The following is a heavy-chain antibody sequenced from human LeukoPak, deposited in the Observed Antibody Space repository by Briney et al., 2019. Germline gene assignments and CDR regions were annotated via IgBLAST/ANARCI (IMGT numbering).Heavy chain of an antibody. J-gene: IGHJ4*02. Sequence: GSVKVSCKASGYTFTGYYIHWVRQAPGQGLEWMGWINPNSGGTNSAQKFQGRVTMTRDTSISTAYMELSRLRSDDTAMYYCATMGTPGFDYWGQGTLVTVPS. V-gene: IGHV1-2*02. CDR3: ATMGTPGFDY. CDR1: GYTFTGYY. CDR2: INPNSGGT. D-gene: IGHD1-14*01.